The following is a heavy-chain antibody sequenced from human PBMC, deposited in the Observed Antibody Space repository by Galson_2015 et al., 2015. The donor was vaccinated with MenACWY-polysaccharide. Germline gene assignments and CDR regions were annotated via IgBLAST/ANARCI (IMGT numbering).Heavy chain of an antibody. CDR2: IKQDGSEK. CDR3: ARDGRDGYKSRTPQKKIDY. D-gene: IGHD5-24*01. V-gene: IGHV3-7*01. CDR1: GFTFSSYW. Sequence: SLRLSCAASGFTFSSYWMSWVRQAPGKGLEWVANIKQDGSEKYYVDSVKGRFTISRDNAKNSLYLQMNSLRAEDTAVYYCARDGRDGYKSRTPQKKIDYWGQGTLVTVSS. J-gene: IGHJ4*02.